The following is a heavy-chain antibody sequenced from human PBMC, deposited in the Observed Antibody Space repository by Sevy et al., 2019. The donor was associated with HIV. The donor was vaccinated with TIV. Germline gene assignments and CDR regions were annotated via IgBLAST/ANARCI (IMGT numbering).Heavy chain of an antibody. CDR3: AKDGYKPSVGDENYYYYYMDV. CDR1: GFTFSSYA. V-gene: IGHV3-23*01. Sequence: GGSLRLSCAASGFTFSSYAMSWVHQAPGKGLEWVSAISGSGGSTYYADSVKGRFTISRDNSKNTLYLQVISLRAEDTALYYCAKDGYKPSVGDENYYYYYMDVWGKGTTVTVSS. D-gene: IGHD1-20*01. CDR2: ISGSGGST. J-gene: IGHJ6*03.